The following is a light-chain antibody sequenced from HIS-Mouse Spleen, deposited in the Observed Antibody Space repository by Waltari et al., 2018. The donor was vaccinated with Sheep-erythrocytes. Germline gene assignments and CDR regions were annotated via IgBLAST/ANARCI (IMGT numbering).Light chain of an antibody. Sequence: QSALTQPASVSGSPGQSITISCTGTSSDVGGYNYVSWYQQHPGKAPKLMIYEVSNRPSGVPDRFSGSKSGTSASLAISGLQSEDEADYYCAAWDDSLNGYVFVTGTKVTVL. V-gene: IGLV2-14*01. CDR1: SSDVGGYNY. CDR2: EVS. CDR3: AAWDDSLNGYV. J-gene: IGLJ1*01.